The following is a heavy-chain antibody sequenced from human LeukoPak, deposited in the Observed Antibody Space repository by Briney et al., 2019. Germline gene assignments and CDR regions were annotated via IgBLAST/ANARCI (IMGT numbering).Heavy chain of an antibody. CDR2: IRSKANSYAT. Sequence: GGSLRLSCAASGFTFSGSAMHWVRQASGKGLEWVGRIRSKANSYATAYAASVKGRFTISRDDSKNTAYLQMNSLKTEDTAVYYCAKGLLSSGYYYNYWGQGTLVTVSS. D-gene: IGHD3-22*01. CDR3: AKGLLSSGYYYNY. V-gene: IGHV3-73*01. J-gene: IGHJ4*02. CDR1: GFTFSGSA.